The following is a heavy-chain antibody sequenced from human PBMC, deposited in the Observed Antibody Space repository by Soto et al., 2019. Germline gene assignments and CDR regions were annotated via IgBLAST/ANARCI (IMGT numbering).Heavy chain of an antibody. CDR1: GFTVSSYA. D-gene: IGHD6-13*01. CDR2: ISAST. Sequence: PGASLRLSCAASGFTVSSYALNSVRQAPGKGLEWVSGISASTYYADSVKGRFTISRDTSKNTLYLQMNSLRAEDTAIYFCAIRMYSTRWYYLDYWGQGTLVTVSS. V-gene: IGHV3-23*01. CDR3: AIRMYSTRWYYLDY. J-gene: IGHJ4*02.